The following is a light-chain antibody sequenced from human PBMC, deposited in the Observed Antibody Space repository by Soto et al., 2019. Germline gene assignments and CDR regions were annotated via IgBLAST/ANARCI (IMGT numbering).Light chain of an antibody. CDR2: WAS. Sequence: DIVMTQSPDSLAVSLGERATINCKSSQSVFYSSNNKNYLAWYQQKPGQPPKLLFYWASTRESGVPDRFSGSGSGTDFTLTISSLQAEDVAVYYCQQYNNWPLTFGGGTKVDIK. CDR3: QQYNNWPLT. CDR1: QSVFYSSNNKNY. J-gene: IGKJ4*01. V-gene: IGKV4-1*01.